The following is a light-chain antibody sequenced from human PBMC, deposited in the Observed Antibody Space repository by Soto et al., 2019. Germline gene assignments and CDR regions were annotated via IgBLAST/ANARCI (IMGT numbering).Light chain of an antibody. J-gene: IGKJ2*01. Sequence: EIVMTQSPATLSVSPGERATLSCRASQSVSSNLAWYQQKPGQAPRLLIYGASIRATGIPARFSGSGSGTEFTLTISSRQSEDFAVYYCQQYNNWPPVYTFGQGTKLEIK. V-gene: IGKV3-15*01. CDR2: GAS. CDR3: QQYNNWPPVYT. CDR1: QSVSSN.